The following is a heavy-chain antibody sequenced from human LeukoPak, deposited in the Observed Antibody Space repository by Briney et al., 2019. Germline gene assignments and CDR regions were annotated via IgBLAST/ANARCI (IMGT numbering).Heavy chain of an antibody. V-gene: IGHV1-24*01. J-gene: IGHJ4*02. D-gene: IGHD3-3*01. CDR1: GYTLTELS. Sequence: GASVKVSCKVSGYTLTELSMHWVRQDPGKGLEWMGGFDPKDGVTIYAQKFQGRVTITADESTSTAYMELSSLRSEDTAVYYCARRSDYLDYWGQGTLVTVSS. CDR3: ARRSDYLDY. CDR2: FDPKDGVT.